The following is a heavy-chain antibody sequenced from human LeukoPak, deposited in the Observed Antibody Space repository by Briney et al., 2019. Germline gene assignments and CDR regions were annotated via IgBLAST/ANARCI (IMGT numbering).Heavy chain of an antibody. CDR3: ARRAIAEGFDY. Sequence: GGSLRLSCAVSGFTFSSYEMNWVRQAPGKGLEWVSYISSNGRTIYHADSVKGRFTISRDNAKNSLYLQMNSLRVEDTAVYYCARRAIAEGFDYWGQGTLVTVSS. J-gene: IGHJ4*02. CDR1: GFTFSSYE. D-gene: IGHD6-13*01. V-gene: IGHV3-48*03. CDR2: ISSNGRTI.